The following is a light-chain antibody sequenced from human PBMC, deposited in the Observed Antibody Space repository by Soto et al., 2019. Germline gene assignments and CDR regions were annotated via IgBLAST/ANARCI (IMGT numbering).Light chain of an antibody. CDR3: QQYSASPRT. CDR2: SAS. Sequence: EVVLTQSPGTLSLSPGERATLSCRASRTVDGNYLAWYHQQPGQPPRLLIHSASTRAPGIPARFSGSGAGTDFTLTISRLEPEDSAVYYCQQYSASPRTFGPGTKVEIK. J-gene: IGKJ1*01. V-gene: IGKV3-20*01. CDR1: RTVDGNY.